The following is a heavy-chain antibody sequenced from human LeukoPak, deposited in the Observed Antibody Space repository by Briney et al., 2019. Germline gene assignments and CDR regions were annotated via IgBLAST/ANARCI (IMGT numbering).Heavy chain of an antibody. J-gene: IGHJ4*02. V-gene: IGHV3-23*01. Sequence: PGGSLRLSCAASGFTFSSYAMSWVRQAPGKGLEWVSAISGSSGSTYYADSVKGRFTISRDNSKNTLYLQMNSLRAEDTAVYYCARGGGDSSGYSDYYFDYWGQGTLVTVSS. CDR3: ARGGGDSSGYSDYYFDY. CDR1: GFTFSSYA. CDR2: ISGSSGST. D-gene: IGHD3-22*01.